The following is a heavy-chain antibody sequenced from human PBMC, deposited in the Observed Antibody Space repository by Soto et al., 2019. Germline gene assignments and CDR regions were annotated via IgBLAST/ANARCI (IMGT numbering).Heavy chain of an antibody. Sequence: GESLKISCKGSGYSFTSYWISWVRQMPGKGLEWMGRIDPSDSYTNYSPSFQGHVTISADKSISTAYLQWSSLKASDTAMYYCASSDIVEVVAATSDAFDIWGQGTMVTVSS. CDR1: GYSFTSYW. D-gene: IGHD2-15*01. J-gene: IGHJ3*02. V-gene: IGHV5-10-1*01. CDR3: ASSDIVEVVAATSDAFDI. CDR2: IDPSDSYT.